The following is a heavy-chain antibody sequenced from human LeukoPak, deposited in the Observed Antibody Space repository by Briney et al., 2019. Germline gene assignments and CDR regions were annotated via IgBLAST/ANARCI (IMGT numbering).Heavy chain of an antibody. Sequence: SETLSLTCAVSGGSTSSGSYYWSWIRQSPGKGLECIGYIHYTGSTNYNPSLKSRVTISVETSKNQFSLKLKSVTAADTAVYYCARGGYYGSGNDFRFDPWGQGTLVTVSS. CDR3: ARGGYYGSGNDFRFDP. V-gene: IGHV4-61*01. CDR1: GGSTSSGSYY. D-gene: IGHD3-10*01. CDR2: IHYTGST. J-gene: IGHJ5*02.